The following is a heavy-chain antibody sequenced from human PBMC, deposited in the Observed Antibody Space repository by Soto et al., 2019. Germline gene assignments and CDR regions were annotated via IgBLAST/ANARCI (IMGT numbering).Heavy chain of an antibody. CDR1: GFTFSSHW. D-gene: IGHD2-2*01. CDR3: ARTGYCSSTSCPALFDY. Sequence: GSLRLSCAASGFTFSSHWMHWVRQAPGKGLMWVSRINSDGSSTSYAESVKGRLTISRDNAKNTLYLQMNSLRAEDTAVYYCARTGYCSSTSCPALFDYWGQGTLVTVSS. V-gene: IGHV3-74*01. CDR2: INSDGSST. J-gene: IGHJ4*02.